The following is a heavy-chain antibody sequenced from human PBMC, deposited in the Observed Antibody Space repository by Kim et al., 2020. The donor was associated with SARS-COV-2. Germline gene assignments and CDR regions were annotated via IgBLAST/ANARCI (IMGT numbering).Heavy chain of an antibody. CDR1: GFTFSSYG. CDR3: AKDGYGSGSDAFDI. J-gene: IGHJ3*02. Sequence: GGSLRLSCAASGFTFSSYGMHWVRQAPGKGLEWVAVISYDGSNKYYADSVKGRFTISRDNSKNTLYLQMNSLRAEDTAVYYCAKDGYGSGSDAFDIWGQGTMVTVSS. V-gene: IGHV3-30*18. CDR2: ISYDGSNK. D-gene: IGHD3-10*01.